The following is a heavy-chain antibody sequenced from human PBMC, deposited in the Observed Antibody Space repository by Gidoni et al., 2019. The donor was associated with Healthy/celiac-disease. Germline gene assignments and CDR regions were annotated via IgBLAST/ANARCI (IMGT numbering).Heavy chain of an antibody. V-gene: IGHV3-48*03. D-gene: IGHD4-17*01. J-gene: IGHJ3*02. Sequence: GLVQPGGSLRLSCAASGVTFSSYEMNWVRQAPGKGLEWFSYISSSGSTIYYADSVKGRFTISRDNAKNSLYLQMNSLRAEDTAVYYCARVPHDYGDYEEAFDIWGQGTMVTVSS. CDR2: ISSSGSTI. CDR3: ARVPHDYGDYEEAFDI. CDR1: GVTFSSYE.